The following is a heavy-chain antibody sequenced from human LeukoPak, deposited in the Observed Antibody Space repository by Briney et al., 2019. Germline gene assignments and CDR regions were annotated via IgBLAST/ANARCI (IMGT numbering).Heavy chain of an antibody. CDR3: ARDGSGNWFDP. CDR2: IWYDGSNK. J-gene: IGHJ5*02. D-gene: IGHD6-19*01. Sequence: GRSLRLSCAASGFTFSSYGMHWVRQAPGKGLEWVAVIWYDGSNKYYADSVKGRFTISRDNSKNTLYLQMNSLRAEDTAVYYCARDGSGNWFDPWGQGTLVTVSS. CDR1: GFTFSSYG. V-gene: IGHV3-33*01.